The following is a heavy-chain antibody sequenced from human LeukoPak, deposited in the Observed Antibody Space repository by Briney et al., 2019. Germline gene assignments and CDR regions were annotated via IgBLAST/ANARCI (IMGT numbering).Heavy chain of an antibody. CDR1: GYTFTGYY. CDR3: ERDAPPIVAVVDATGWFDR. CDR2: INPNSGGT. J-gene: IGHJ5*02. Sequence: SSVKVSCKCSGYTFTGYYMHWVRQPPGQGLEGVGWINPNSGGTNNAQKFQGRVTMTRDTSISTTYMELSRQRSDDTAVYYCERDAPPIVAVVDATGWFDRWGQGTLVTVS. V-gene: IGHV1-2*02. D-gene: IGHD2-15*01.